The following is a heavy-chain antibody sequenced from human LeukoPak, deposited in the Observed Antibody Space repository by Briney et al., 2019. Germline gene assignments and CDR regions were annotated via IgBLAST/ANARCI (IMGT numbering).Heavy chain of an antibody. V-gene: IGHV3-7*04. CDR3: GRFTRSGDSVY. D-gene: IGHD7-27*01. J-gene: IGHJ4*02. Sequence: PGGSLRLSWAASGXTFSSYWMSWVRQAPGKGLEWVANIKQDGSEKQYVDSVKGRFAISRDNAENSLYLQMNSLKAEDTAVYYCGRFTRSGDSVYWGQGTLVTVSS. CDR1: GXTFSSYW. CDR2: IKQDGSEK.